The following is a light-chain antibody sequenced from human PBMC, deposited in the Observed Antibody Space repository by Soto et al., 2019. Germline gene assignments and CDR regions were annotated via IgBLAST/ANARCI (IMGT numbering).Light chain of an antibody. J-gene: IGKJ5*01. V-gene: IGKV1-39*01. Sequence: DIQITQAPSSLSASAVGGVTIAFPASQSISNYLNWYQQRPGKAPKLLIYAASSLQSGVPSRFSGSGSGTDFTLTISSLQPEDFVTYYCQQTYSTPITFGQGTQLEIK. CDR3: QQTYSTPIT. CDR1: QSISNY. CDR2: AAS.